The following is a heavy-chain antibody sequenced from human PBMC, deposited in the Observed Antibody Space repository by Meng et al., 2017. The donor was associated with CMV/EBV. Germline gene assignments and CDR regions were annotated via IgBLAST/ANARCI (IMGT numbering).Heavy chain of an antibody. CDR1: DGSISSSNW. CDR2: IYHSGST. J-gene: IGHJ2*01. D-gene: IGHD6-6*01. Sequence: SDGSISSSNWWRWVRQPPGKGLEWIGEIYHSGSTNYNPSLKSRVTISVDKSKNQFSLKLSSVTAADTAVYYCARGKVGSSSLWYFDLWGRGTLVTVSS. V-gene: IGHV4-4*02. CDR3: ARGKVGSSSLWYFDL.